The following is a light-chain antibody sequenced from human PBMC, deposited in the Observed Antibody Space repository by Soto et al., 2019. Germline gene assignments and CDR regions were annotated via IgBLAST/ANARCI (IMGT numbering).Light chain of an antibody. CDR2: ASY. CDR1: QSISSH. V-gene: IGKV1-39*01. J-gene: IGKJ2*01. Sequence: DIQITQSPSSLSASVGDRVTITCRASQSISSHLNWYQHKPGRPPRLLIFASYILEGGVPSRFSGSGSDTYFPLTIDSLQPEDVATYYCQHSYITPRYTFGQGTRVGI. CDR3: QHSYITPRYT.